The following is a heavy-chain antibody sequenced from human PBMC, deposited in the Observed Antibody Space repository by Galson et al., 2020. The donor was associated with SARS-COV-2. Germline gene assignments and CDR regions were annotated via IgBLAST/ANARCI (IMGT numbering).Heavy chain of an antibody. CDR2: ISYDGSNK. CDR1: GFTFSSYA. D-gene: IGHD6-13*01. V-gene: IGHV3-30*16. CDR3: AREEAGIDNWFDP. J-gene: IGHJ5*02. Sequence: GGSLRLSCAASGFTFSSYAMHWVRQAQGKGLEWVAVISYDGSNKYYADSVKGRFTISRDNSKNTLYLQMNSLRAEDTAVYYCAREEAGIDNWFDPWGQGTLVTVSS.